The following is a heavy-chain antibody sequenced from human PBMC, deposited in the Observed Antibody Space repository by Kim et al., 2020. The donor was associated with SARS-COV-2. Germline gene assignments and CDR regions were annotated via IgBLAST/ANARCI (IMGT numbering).Heavy chain of an antibody. J-gene: IGHJ4*02. CDR2: ISASGGST. CDR3: ARRTSVVTHFDY. V-gene: IGHV3-23*01. Sequence: GGSLRLSCAASGFTFSSYAMNWVRRAPGKGLEWVSHISASGGSTYYADSVKGRFTVSRDNSKDTLFLQMNSLRSEDAAVYYCARRTSVVTHFDYWGQGTLVTVSS. CDR1: GFTFSSYA. D-gene: IGHD2-15*01.